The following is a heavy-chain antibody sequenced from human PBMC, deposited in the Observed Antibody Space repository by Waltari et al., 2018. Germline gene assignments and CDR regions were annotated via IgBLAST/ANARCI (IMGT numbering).Heavy chain of an antibody. CDR3: ASQITMVQGVRRNRMW. CDR2: IIPILGIA. CDR1: GGTFSSYA. D-gene: IGHD3-10*01. Sequence: QVQLVQSGAAVKKPGSSVKVSCKASGGTFSSYAISGVRQAPGQGLEWMGGIIPILGIANYAQKFQGRVTITADKSTSTAYMELSSLRSEDTAVYYCASQITMVQGVRRNRMWWGQGTLVTVSS. V-gene: IGHV1-69*10. J-gene: IGHJ4*02.